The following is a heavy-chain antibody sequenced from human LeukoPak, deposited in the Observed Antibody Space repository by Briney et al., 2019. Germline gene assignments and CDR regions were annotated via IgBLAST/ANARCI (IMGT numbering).Heavy chain of an antibody. J-gene: IGHJ1*01. D-gene: IGHD3-10*01. V-gene: IGHV4-34*01. CDR1: GGSFSGYY. CDR2: INHSGST. CDR3: ARGCVVRGKRSKEYFQH. Sequence: SETLSLTCAVYGGSFSGYYWSWIRQPPGKGLEWIGEINHSGSTNYNPSLKSRVTISVDTSKNQFYLKLSSVTAADTAVYYCARGCVVRGKRSKEYFQHWGQGTLVTVSS.